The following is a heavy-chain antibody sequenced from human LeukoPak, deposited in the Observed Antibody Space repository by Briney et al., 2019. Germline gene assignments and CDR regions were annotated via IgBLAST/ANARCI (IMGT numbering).Heavy chain of an antibody. CDR3: ATLYYYDSSGYYRN. CDR2: IIPIFGTA. J-gene: IGHJ4*02. CDR1: GGTFSSYA. D-gene: IGHD3-22*01. Sequence: GASVKVSCKASGGTFSSYAISWVRQAPGQGLEWMGGIIPIFGTANYAQKFQGRVTITADESTSTAYMELSSLRSEDTAVYYCATLYYYDSSGYYRNWGQGALVTVSS. V-gene: IGHV1-69*13.